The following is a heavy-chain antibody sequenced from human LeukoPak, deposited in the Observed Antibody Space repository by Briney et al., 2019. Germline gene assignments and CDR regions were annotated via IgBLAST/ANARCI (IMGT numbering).Heavy chain of an antibody. J-gene: IGHJ6*03. D-gene: IGHD5-18*01. CDR3: ARAGREVQLWFYYYYYYMDV. CDR2: MNPNSGNT. V-gene: IGHV1-8*01. CDR1: GYTFTSYD. Sequence: GASVKVSCKASGYTFTSYDINWVRQATGQGLEWMGWMNPNSGNTGYAQKFQGRVTMTRNTSINTAYMELSSLRSEDTAVYYCARAGREVQLWFYYYYYYMDVWGKGTTVTVSS.